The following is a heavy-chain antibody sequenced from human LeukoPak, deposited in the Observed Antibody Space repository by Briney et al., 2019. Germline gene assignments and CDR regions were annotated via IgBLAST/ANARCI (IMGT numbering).Heavy chain of an antibody. Sequence: GGSLRLSCAASGFTFSDYYMSWIRQAPGKGLEWVSYISSSGSTIYYADSVKGRFTISRDNAKNSLYLQMTSLRVEDTAVYYCAKDSAKLWQKNYFDYWGQGTLVTVSS. CDR3: AKDSAKLWQKNYFDY. J-gene: IGHJ4*02. D-gene: IGHD3-16*01. CDR2: ISSSGSTI. V-gene: IGHV3-11*01. CDR1: GFTFSDYY.